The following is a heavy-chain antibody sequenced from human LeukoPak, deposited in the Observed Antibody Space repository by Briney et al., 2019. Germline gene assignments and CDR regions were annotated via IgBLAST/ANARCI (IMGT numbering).Heavy chain of an antibody. Sequence: PSETLSLTCTVSGYSISSGYYWGWIRQPPGKGLEWIGSIYHSGSTYYNPSLRSRVTFSLDRSKNQFSLTLTYVTAADTAMYYCAREVAATTTWFDPWGKGTVVTVS. V-gene: IGHV4-38-2*02. D-gene: IGHD2-15*01. J-gene: IGHJ5*02. CDR2: IYHSGST. CDR3: AREVAATTTWFDP. CDR1: GYSISSGYY.